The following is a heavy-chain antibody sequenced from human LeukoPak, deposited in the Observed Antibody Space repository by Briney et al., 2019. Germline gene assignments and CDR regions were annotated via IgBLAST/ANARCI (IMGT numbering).Heavy chain of an antibody. V-gene: IGHV3-23*01. CDR1: GLTFNKYW. D-gene: IGHD4-17*01. Sequence: GGSLRLSCEASGLTFNKYWMTWVRQAPGKGLEWVSAISGSGGSTYYADSVKGRFTISRDNSKNTLYLQMNSLRAEDTAVYYCARASHGYGDYSHFDYWGQGTLVTVSS. CDR2: ISGSGGST. CDR3: ARASHGYGDYSHFDY. J-gene: IGHJ4*02.